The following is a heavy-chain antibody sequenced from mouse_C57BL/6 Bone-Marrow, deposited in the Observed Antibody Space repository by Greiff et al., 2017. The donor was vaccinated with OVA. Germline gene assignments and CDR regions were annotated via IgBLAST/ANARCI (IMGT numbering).Heavy chain of an antibody. Sequence: VKLQESGAELAKPGASVKLSCKASGYTFPSYWMHWVNQRPGQGLEWIGYINPSSGYSKYNQKLKDKATFTAAKSSSTAYMQLRSLTYEDSAVYYCASDYYGSSDVLYYAMDNGGQGTSVTVSS. V-gene: IGHV1-7*01. J-gene: IGHJ4*01. D-gene: IGHD1-1*01. CDR1: GYTFPSYW. CDR2: INPSSGYS. CDR3: ASDYYGSSDVLYYAMDN.